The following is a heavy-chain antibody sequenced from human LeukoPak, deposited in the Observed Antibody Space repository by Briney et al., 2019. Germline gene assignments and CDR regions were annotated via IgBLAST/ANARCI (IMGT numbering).Heavy chain of an antibody. CDR3: ARDPGSGYEEHFDY. J-gene: IGHJ4*02. CDR1: GFTFSSYE. V-gene: IGHV3-48*03. D-gene: IGHD5-12*01. CDR2: ISSSGSTM. Sequence: PGGSLRLSCAASGFTFSSYEMNWVRQAPGKGLEWVSYISSSGSTMYYTDSVKGRFTISRDNAKDSLYLQMNSLRVEDTAVYYCARDPGSGYEEHFDYWGQGTLVTVSS.